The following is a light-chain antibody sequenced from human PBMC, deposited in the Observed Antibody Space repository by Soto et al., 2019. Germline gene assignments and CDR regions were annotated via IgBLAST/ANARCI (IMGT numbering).Light chain of an antibody. CDR1: QRVSSNS. J-gene: IGKJ4*01. CDR3: QQYGTSPLS. V-gene: IGKV3-20*01. Sequence: EIVLTQSPGTLSLSPGERATLSCRASQRVSSNSLAWYQQKPGQAPTLIIYGASNRATGIPDRFSGSGSGTDFTLTISRLEPEDFAVYYCQQYGTSPLSFGGGTKVEIE. CDR2: GAS.